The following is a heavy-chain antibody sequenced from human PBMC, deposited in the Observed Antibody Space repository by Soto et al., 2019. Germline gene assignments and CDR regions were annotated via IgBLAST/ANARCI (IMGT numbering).Heavy chain of an antibody. V-gene: IGHV3-21*01. Sequence: GGSLRLSCAASGFSFSSYSMNWVRQAPGKGLEWVSSISSSSSYIYYADSVKGRFTISRDNAKNSLYLQMNSLRAEDTAVYYCARDHRFLDSSGWSNSPLNYWGQGTLVTVSS. CDR1: GFSFSSYS. CDR3: ARDHRFLDSSGWSNSPLNY. D-gene: IGHD6-19*01. CDR2: ISSSSSYI. J-gene: IGHJ4*02.